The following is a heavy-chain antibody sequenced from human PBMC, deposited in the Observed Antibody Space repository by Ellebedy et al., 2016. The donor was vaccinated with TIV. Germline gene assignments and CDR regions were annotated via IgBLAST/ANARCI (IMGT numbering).Heavy chain of an antibody. D-gene: IGHD4/OR15-4a*01. J-gene: IGHJ6*02. CDR2: INPDSGGT. V-gene: IGHV1-2*02. Sequence: ASVKVSCKTSGYVFTAYYIHWVRQAPGQGLEWMGWINPDSGGTNLPQNFQGRVTMTRDTSVNTAYMELSRLQSDDTAVYYCARVLRATSGMDVWGQGTTVTVSS. CDR1: GYVFTAYY. CDR3: ARVLRATSGMDV.